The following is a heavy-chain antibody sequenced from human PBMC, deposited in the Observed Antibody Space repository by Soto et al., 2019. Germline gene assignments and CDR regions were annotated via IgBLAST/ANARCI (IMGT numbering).Heavy chain of an antibody. D-gene: IGHD1-26*01. CDR1: GFTFSSYG. V-gene: IGHV3-30*18. CDR3: AKDKGIVGATPHY. Sequence: QVQLVESGGGVVQPGRSLRLSCAASGFTFSSYGMHWVRQAPGKGLEWVAVISYDGSNKNYADSVKGRFTISRDNSKNTLYLQMNSLRAEDTAVYYCAKDKGIVGATPHYWGQGTLVTVSS. J-gene: IGHJ4*02. CDR2: ISYDGSNK.